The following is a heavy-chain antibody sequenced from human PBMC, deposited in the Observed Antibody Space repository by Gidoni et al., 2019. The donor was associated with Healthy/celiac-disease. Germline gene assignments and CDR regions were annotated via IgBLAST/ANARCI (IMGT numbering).Heavy chain of an antibody. CDR3: ASLYDPSTLYYYYYMDV. CDR1: GFTFRSYA. D-gene: IGHD3-3*01. Sequence: EVHLLESVGGLVQPGGSLRLSCAASGFTFRSYAMSWVRQPPGTGLEWVSGSSGSGGSTYYEDSVKGRFTISRDNSKNTLYLQMNSLRAEDTAVYYCASLYDPSTLYYYYYMDVWGKGTTVTVSS. V-gene: IGHV3-23*01. CDR2: SSGSGGST. J-gene: IGHJ6*03.